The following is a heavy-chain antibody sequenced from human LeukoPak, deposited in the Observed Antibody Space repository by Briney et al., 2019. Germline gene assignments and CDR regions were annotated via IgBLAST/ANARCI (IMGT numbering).Heavy chain of an antibody. CDR1: GFTFSSYG. D-gene: IGHD4-17*01. Sequence: GGSLRLSCAASGFTFSSYGMHWVRQAPGKGREGVAFIRYDGSNKYYADSVKGRFTISRDNSKNTLYLQMNSLRAEDTAVYYCAKDLYGDYYFDYWGQGTLVTVSS. V-gene: IGHV3-30*02. CDR2: IRYDGSNK. CDR3: AKDLYGDYYFDY. J-gene: IGHJ4*02.